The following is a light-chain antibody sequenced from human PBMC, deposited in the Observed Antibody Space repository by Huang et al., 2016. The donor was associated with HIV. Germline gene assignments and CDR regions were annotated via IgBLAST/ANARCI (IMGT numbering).Light chain of an antibody. CDR3: QQRSNWPPMYT. Sequence: EIVLTKSPATLSLSPGERATLSCRASQSVSSYLAWYQQKPGQAPSLLIYDTSNRATGIAARFSGSGSGTDFTLTISSLEPEDFAVYYWQQRSNWPPMYTFGQGTKLEIK. CDR1: QSVSSY. CDR2: DTS. J-gene: IGKJ2*01. V-gene: IGKV3-11*01.